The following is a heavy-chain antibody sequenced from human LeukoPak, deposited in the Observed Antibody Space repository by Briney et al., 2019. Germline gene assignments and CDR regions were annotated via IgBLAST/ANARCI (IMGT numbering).Heavy chain of an antibody. CDR2: MSYSGST. D-gene: IGHD6-13*01. CDR3: ARGVNSSPGYYFDF. J-gene: IGHJ4*02. Sequence: SETLSLTCAVYGGSFSGYYWSWIRQPPEGGLEWIGFMSYSGSTYYNPSLRSRVSISLDTSRNQLSLQLTSVTAADTAVYYCARGVNSSPGYYFDFWGQGTLVTVSS. V-gene: IGHV4-34*11. CDR1: GGSFSGYY.